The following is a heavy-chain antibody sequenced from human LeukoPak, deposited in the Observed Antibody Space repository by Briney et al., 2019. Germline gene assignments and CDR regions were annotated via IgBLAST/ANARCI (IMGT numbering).Heavy chain of an antibody. CDR1: GGSFSGYY. D-gene: IGHD3-22*01. J-gene: IGHJ3*02. CDR3: ARPVWNYYDSSGLQAQHAFDI. V-gene: IGHV4-34*01. Sequence: SETLSLTCAVYGGSFSGYYWSWIRQPPGKGLEWIGEINHSGSTNYNPSLKSRVTISVDTSKNQFSLKLSSVTAADTAVYYCARPVWNYYDSSGLQAQHAFDIWGQGTMVTVSS. CDR2: INHSGST.